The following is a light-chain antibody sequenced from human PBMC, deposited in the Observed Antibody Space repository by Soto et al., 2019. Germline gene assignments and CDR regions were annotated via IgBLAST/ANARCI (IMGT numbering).Light chain of an antibody. Sequence: QSALTQPASVSGSPGQSITISCTGTSSDVGGYNYVSWYQQHPGKAPKLMIYDVSNRPSGVSNRFSGSKSGNTASLTISGLQAEDEAYYYRSSYTSNSPYVFGTGTKVTVL. CDR3: SSYTSNSPYV. CDR2: DVS. V-gene: IGLV2-14*01. CDR1: SSDVGGYNY. J-gene: IGLJ1*01.